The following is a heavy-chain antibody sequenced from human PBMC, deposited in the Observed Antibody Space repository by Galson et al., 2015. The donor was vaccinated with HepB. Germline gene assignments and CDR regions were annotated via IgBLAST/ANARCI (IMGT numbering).Heavy chain of an antibody. CDR2: INTNTGNP. CDR1: GYSFTTYA. J-gene: IGHJ6*03. CDR3: ARDHYDFWSGYYRWGNYYMDV. Sequence: SVKVSCKASGYSFTTYAMNWVRQAPGQGLEWMGWINTNTGNPTYAQGFTGRFVFSLDTSVSTAYLQISSLKAEDTAVYYCARDHYDFWSGYYRWGNYYMDVWGKGTTVTVSS. V-gene: IGHV7-4-1*02. D-gene: IGHD3-3*01.